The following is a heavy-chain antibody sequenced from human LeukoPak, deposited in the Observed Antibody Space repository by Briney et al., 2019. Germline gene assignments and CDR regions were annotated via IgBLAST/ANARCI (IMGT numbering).Heavy chain of an antibody. CDR2: INHSGST. J-gene: IGHJ4*02. CDR3: ARDSSSWYYFDY. Sequence: KPSETLSLTCAVYGGSFSGYYWSWIRQPPGKGLEWIGEINHSGSTNYNPSLKSRVTISVDTSKNQFSLKLSSVTAADTAVYYCARDSSSWYYFDYWGQGTLVTVSS. V-gene: IGHV4-34*01. CDR1: GGSFSGYY. D-gene: IGHD6-13*01.